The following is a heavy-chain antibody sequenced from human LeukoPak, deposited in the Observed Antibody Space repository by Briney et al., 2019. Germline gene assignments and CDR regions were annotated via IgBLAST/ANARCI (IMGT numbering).Heavy chain of an antibody. Sequence: GGSLRLSCAASGFTFSDYYMSWIRQAPGKGLEWVSYISSSSSYTNYADSVKGRFTISRDNAKNSLYLQMNSLRAEDTAVYYCARDGDELLWFGELLYRGGYYFDYWGQGTLVTVSS. CDR1: GFTFSDYY. V-gene: IGHV3-11*05. D-gene: IGHD3-10*01. CDR2: ISSSSSYT. J-gene: IGHJ4*02. CDR3: ARDGDELLWFGELLYRGGYYFDY.